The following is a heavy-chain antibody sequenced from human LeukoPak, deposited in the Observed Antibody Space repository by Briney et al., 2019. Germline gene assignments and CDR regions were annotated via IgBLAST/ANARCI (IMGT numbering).Heavy chain of an antibody. CDR2: INHSGCT. J-gene: IGHJ6*03. CDR3: ARGYSSSWRYDYYYYMDV. Sequence: KPSETLSLTCAVYGGSFSGYYWSWIRQPPGKGLEWIGEINHSGCTNYNPSLKSRVTISVDTSKNQFSLKLSSVTAADTAVYYCARGYSSSWRYDYYYYMDVWGKGTTVTVSS. V-gene: IGHV4-34*01. CDR1: GGSFSGYY. D-gene: IGHD6-13*01.